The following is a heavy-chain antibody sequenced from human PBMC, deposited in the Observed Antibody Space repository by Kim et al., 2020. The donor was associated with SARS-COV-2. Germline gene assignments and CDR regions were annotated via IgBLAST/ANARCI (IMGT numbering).Heavy chain of an antibody. Sequence: VKGRFTISRDNSKNTLYLQMNSLRAEDTAVYYCARLGYYDSSGYYEGADYWGQGTLVTVSS. V-gene: IGHV3-30*01. D-gene: IGHD3-22*01. CDR3: ARLGYYDSSGYYEGADY. J-gene: IGHJ4*02.